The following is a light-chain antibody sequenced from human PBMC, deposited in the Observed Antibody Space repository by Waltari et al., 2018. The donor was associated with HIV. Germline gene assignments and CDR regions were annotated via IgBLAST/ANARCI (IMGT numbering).Light chain of an antibody. CDR3: SVWDDSLSVQV. CDR2: SNN. Sequence: QSVLIQSPSMSGTPGQSITISCSGSNSNIGKNGVYWHQQFPGTAPKVLIDSNNRRPSWVPVRFSGSKSGTSASLAISGLRSEDEADYYCSVWDDSLSVQVFGGGTKLTVL. V-gene: IGLV1-47*01. CDR1: NSNIGKNG. J-gene: IGLJ3*02.